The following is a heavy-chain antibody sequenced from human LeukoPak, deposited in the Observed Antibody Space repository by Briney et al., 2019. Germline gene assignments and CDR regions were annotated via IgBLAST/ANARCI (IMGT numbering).Heavy chain of an antibody. J-gene: IGHJ4*02. CDR2: ISFSGDLT. CDR3: AKITEYCSGGSCYTGDY. V-gene: IGHV3-23*01. Sequence: PGGSQRLSCLASGFTFRHYAMNWVRQAPGKGLEWVSAISFSGDLTYYADSVKGRFTISRDNSKNTLYLEMNSLRAEDTAVYYCAKITEYCSGGSCYTGDYWGQGTLVTVSS. CDR1: GFTFRHYA. D-gene: IGHD2-15*01.